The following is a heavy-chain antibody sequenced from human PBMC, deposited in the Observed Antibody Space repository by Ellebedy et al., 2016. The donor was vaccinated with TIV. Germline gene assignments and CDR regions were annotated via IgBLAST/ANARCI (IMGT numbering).Heavy chain of an antibody. Sequence: SETLSLXCTVSGYSISNGYYWGWIRQPPGKGLEWIASIYHSGSTYYNPSLKSRVTISVDTSKNQFSLKLSSVTAADTAVYYCARGPTYSGSRGYYFDYWGQGTLVTVSS. CDR1: GYSISNGYY. D-gene: IGHD1-26*01. J-gene: IGHJ4*02. CDR3: ARGPTYSGSRGYYFDY. CDR2: IYHSGST. V-gene: IGHV4-38-2*02.